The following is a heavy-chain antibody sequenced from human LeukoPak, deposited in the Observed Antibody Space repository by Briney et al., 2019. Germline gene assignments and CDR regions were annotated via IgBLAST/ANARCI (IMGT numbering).Heavy chain of an antibody. Sequence: GGSLRLSCAASGFSFSSYAMFWVRQAPGKGLEWVAVISLDGSREYYADSVKGRFTISRDNSKNSLYLQMISLRAEDTAVYYCARDWFDSWGQGTLVIVSS. CDR2: ISLDGSRE. CDR1: GFSFSSYA. V-gene: IGHV3-30-3*01. J-gene: IGHJ5*01. CDR3: ARDWFDS.